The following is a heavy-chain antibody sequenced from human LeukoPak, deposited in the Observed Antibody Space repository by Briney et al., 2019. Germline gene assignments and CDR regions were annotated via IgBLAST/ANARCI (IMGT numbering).Heavy chain of an antibody. V-gene: IGHV1-3*01. Sequence: ASVKVSCKAFGYTFTSYAMHWVRQAPGQRLEWMGWINAGNGNTKYSQKFQGRVTITRDTSASTAYMELSSLRSEDTAVYYCARTSRPSPRYYDSSGYYSLDYWGQGTLVTVSS. CDR1: GYTFTSYA. D-gene: IGHD3-22*01. CDR2: INAGNGNT. CDR3: ARTSRPSPRYYDSSGYYSLDY. J-gene: IGHJ4*02.